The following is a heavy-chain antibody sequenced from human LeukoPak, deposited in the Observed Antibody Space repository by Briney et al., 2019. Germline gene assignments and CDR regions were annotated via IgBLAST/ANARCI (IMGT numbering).Heavy chain of an antibody. D-gene: IGHD6-13*01. J-gene: IGHJ4*01. CDR1: GLTFSNAW. CDR3: ARDGTAAGLYFDL. Sequence: PGGSLRLSCAASGLTFSNAWMTWVRQAPGKGLEWVASIRQDGGEKSYVDSVKGRFTISRDNTKNSLYLQINSLRAEDTAVYYCARDGTAAGLYFDLWGQGTLVTDSS. V-gene: IGHV3-7*01. CDR2: IRQDGGEK.